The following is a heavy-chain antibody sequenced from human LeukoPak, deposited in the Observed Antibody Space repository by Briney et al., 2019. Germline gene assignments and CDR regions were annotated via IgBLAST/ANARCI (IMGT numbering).Heavy chain of an antibody. CDR2: ISGSGGST. D-gene: IGHD5-12*01. Sequence: GGSLRLSCAASGFTFDSHGMSWVRQAPGKGLEWVSVISGSGGSTYYADSVKGRFTISRDNSKNTLYLQMNSLRAEDTAVYYCAKDQGGYDYCDYWGQGTLVTVSS. CDR1: GFTFDSHG. V-gene: IGHV3-23*01. CDR3: AKDQGGYDYCDY. J-gene: IGHJ4*02.